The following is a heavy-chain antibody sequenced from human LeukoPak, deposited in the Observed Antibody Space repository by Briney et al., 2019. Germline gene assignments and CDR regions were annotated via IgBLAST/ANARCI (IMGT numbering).Heavy chain of an antibody. CDR1: GGSISSYY. CDR2: IYYSGNT. J-gene: IGHJ5*02. D-gene: IGHD2-2*01. Sequence: PSETLSLTCTVSGGSISSYYRSWIRQPPGKGLEWIGNIYYSGNTNYNPSLKSRVTLSADTSRNQISLKLSSVTTADTAVYYCVRHLGYCSTTTCYPSFDPWGQGTLVTVSS. CDR3: VRHLGYCSTTTCYPSFDP. V-gene: IGHV4-59*01.